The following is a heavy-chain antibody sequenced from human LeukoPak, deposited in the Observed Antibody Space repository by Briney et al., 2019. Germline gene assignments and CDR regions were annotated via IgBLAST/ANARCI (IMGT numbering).Heavy chain of an antibody. D-gene: IGHD3-10*01. V-gene: IGHV3-23*01. CDR1: GLAVRTSV. CDR3: AKVGVRINSGDY. CDR2: IKDPVGKA. Sequence: PGGSLRLSCAASGLAVRTSVIYWFRQAPGKGLEWVSDIKDPVGKASYADSVKGRFTISRDNSKNMVYLEMNSLRAEDTALYYCAKVGVRINSGDYWVQGTLVTVSS. J-gene: IGHJ4*02.